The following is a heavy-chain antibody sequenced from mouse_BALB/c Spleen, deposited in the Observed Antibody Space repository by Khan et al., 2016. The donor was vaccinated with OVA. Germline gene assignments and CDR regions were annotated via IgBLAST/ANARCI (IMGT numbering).Heavy chain of an antibody. V-gene: IGHV2-6-2*01. Sequence: VQLKESGPDLVAPSQSLSITCSASGFSLTSFAIHWVRQPPGKGLEWLVVIWSDGSTTYNSSLKSRLSISKDNSKSQAFLKIHSLQTADTAMDYCARKQFPQSIDSWGQGTSVTVSA. J-gene: IGHJ4*01. CDR1: GFSLTSFA. CDR3: ARKQFPQSIDS. CDR2: IWSDGST.